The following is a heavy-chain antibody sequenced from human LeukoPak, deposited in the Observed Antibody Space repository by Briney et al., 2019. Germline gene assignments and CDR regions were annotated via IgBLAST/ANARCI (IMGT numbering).Heavy chain of an antibody. CDR3: ARPSGYSSGWYSTDY. CDR1: GSRFTSYW. D-gene: IGHD6-19*01. V-gene: IGHV5-51*01. CDR2: IYPGDSDT. Sequence: GESLKISCKGSGSRFTSYWIGWVRQLPGKGLERMGIIYPGDSDTRYSPSFQGQVTISADKSISTAYLQWSSLKASDTAMYYCARPSGYSSGWYSTDYWGQGTLVTVSS. J-gene: IGHJ4*02.